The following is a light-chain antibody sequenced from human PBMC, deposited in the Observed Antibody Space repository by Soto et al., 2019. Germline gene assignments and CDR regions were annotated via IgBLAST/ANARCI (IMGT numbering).Light chain of an antibody. J-gene: IGKJ2*01. CDR3: QQYGSSPYT. Sequence: TQSPSTLSASVGDRVTITCRASQSVSSSYLAWYQQKPGQAPRLLIYGASSRATGIPDRFSGSGSGTDFTLTISRLEPEDFAVYYCQQYGSSPYTFGQGTKVDIK. CDR2: GAS. V-gene: IGKV3-20*01. CDR1: QSVSSSY.